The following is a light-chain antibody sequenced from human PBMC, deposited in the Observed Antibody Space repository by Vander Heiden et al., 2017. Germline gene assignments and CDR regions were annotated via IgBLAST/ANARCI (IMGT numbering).Light chain of an antibody. CDR2: SAS. Sequence: DIQMTQSPASLAASVGERVTFTCRASQSINIYINWYQQKPGEAPKLLIHSASNLQTGVPSRFSGSGSGTDFTLAISRLLPEDFATYYCHQTDSTPYTFGQGTKLEVK. CDR1: QSINIY. V-gene: IGKV1-39*01. J-gene: IGKJ2*01. CDR3: HQTDSTPYT.